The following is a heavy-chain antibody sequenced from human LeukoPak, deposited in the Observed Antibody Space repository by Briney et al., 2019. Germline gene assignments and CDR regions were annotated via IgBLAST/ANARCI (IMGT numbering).Heavy chain of an antibody. J-gene: IGHJ4*02. CDR2: IKQDGSDK. CDR1: GFTFSSYS. D-gene: IGHD2-8*02. Sequence: GGSLRLSCAASGFTFSSYSMNWVRQAPGKGLEWVANIKQDGSDKYYVDSVKGRFTISRDNAKNSLYLQMNSLRAEDTAIYYCATYRQVLLPFESWGQGTLVTVSS. V-gene: IGHV3-7*03. CDR3: ATYRQVLLPFES.